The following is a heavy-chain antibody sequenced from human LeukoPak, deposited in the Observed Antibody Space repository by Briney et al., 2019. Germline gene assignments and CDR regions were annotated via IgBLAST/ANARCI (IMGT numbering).Heavy chain of an antibody. CDR2: IWYGGSNK. CDR3: ATGDFWSGYFYFDY. Sequence: GRSLRLSCAASGFTFSSYAMHWVRQAPGKGLEWVAVIWYGGSNKYYADSVKGRFTISRDNSKNTLYLRMNSLRGEDTAVYYCATGDFWSGYFYFDYWGQGTLVTVSS. J-gene: IGHJ4*02. CDR1: GFTFSSYA. D-gene: IGHD3-3*01. V-gene: IGHV3-30*04.